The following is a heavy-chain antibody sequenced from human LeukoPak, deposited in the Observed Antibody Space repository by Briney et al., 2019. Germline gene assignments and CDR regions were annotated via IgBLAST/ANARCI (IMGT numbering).Heavy chain of an antibody. CDR2: ISGSGVST. D-gene: IGHD6-13*01. V-gene: IGHV3-23*01. Sequence: GGSLRLSCAASGFTFSSYAMSWVRQAPGKGLEWVSAISGSGVSTYYADSVNGRFTISRDNSKNTLYLQMNSLRAEDTAVYYCASGSLSVAAAGTWFDPWGQGTLVTVSS. CDR3: ASGSLSVAAAGTWFDP. J-gene: IGHJ5*02. CDR1: GFTFSSYA.